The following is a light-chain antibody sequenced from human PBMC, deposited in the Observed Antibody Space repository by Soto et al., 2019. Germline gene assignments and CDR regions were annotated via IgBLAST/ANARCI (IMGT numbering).Light chain of an antibody. CDR3: QQLNIYPFT. CDR2: AAS. Sequence: DIQLTQSPSFLSASVGDRVTITCRASQGISSYLAWYQQKPGKAPKLLIYAASTLQSGVPSRFSGSGSGTEFTLTISSLQPEDFATYYCQQLNIYPFTFGGGTKVEIK. J-gene: IGKJ4*01. V-gene: IGKV1-9*01. CDR1: QGISSY.